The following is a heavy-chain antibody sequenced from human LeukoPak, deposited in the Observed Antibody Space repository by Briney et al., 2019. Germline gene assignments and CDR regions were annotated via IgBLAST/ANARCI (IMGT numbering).Heavy chain of an antibody. CDR1: GFTFSSYG. CDR2: IWYDGSDK. D-gene: IGHD3-22*01. Sequence: GGSLRLSCAASGFTFSSYGMHWVRQAPGKGLEWVAVIWYDGSDKYYADSVKGRFTISRDNSKNTLYLQMNSLRAEDTAVYFCAKRGVVIRVILVGFHKEAYYFDSWGQGALVTVSS. CDR3: AKRGVVIRVILVGFHKEAYYFDS. V-gene: IGHV3-33*06. J-gene: IGHJ4*02.